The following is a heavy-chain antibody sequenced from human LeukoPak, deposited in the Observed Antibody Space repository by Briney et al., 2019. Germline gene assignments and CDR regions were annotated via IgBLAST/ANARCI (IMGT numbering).Heavy chain of an antibody. D-gene: IGHD2-8*02. CDR1: GGSITGHF. CDR2: VHDSGAT. Sequence: SETLSLTCSVSGGSITGHFWSWLRQAPGKTLEWLGYVHDSGATDYNPSLKTRLTISLHTSTTQFFLRLTAVTAADTAFYYCAREEGAAGESLDFWGQGTMGTVSS. V-gene: IGHV4-59*11. CDR3: AREEGAAGESLDF. J-gene: IGHJ3*01.